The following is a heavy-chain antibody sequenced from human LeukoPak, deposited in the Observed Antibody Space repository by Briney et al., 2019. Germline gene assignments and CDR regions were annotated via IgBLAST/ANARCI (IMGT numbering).Heavy chain of an antibody. CDR3: ARTHYYYDSSGYYDY. J-gene: IGHJ4*02. V-gene: IGHV3-23*01. D-gene: IGHD3-22*01. CDR2: ISGSGGST. CDR1: GFTFSSYA. Sequence: GGSLRLSCAASGFTFSSYAMNWVRQAPGKGLEWVSAISGSGGSTYYADSVKGRFTISRDNSKNTLYLQMNSLRAEDTAVYYCARTHYYYDSSGYYDYWGQGTLVTVSS.